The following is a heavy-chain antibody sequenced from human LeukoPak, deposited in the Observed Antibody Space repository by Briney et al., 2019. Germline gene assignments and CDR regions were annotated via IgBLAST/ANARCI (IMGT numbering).Heavy chain of an antibody. Sequence: TGGSLRLSCAASGFTFSNYAMNWVRQAPGKGLEWVSAISDSGGSTYYANSVKGRFTISRDDSKSTLYLQMNSLRAEDTAVYYCAKERVEGYPSPFDFWGQGTLVTVSS. V-gene: IGHV3-23*01. CDR2: ISDSGGST. CDR3: AKERVEGYPSPFDF. D-gene: IGHD5-12*01. CDR1: GFTFSNYA. J-gene: IGHJ4*02.